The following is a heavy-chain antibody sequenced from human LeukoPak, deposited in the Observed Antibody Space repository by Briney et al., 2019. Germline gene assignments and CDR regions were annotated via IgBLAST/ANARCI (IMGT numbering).Heavy chain of an antibody. Sequence: GASVKVSCKASGYTFTGYYMHWVRQDPGQGLEWMGWISAYNGNTNYAQKLQGRVTMTTDTSTSTAYMELRSLRSDDTAVYYCARGDYGDYYFDYWGQGTLVTVSS. D-gene: IGHD4-17*01. V-gene: IGHV1-18*04. CDR3: ARGDYGDYYFDY. CDR2: ISAYNGNT. CDR1: GYTFTGYY. J-gene: IGHJ4*02.